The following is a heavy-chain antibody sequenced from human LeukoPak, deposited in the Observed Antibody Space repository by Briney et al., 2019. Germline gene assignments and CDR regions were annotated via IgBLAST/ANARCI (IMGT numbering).Heavy chain of an antibody. V-gene: IGHV3-30*03. Sequence: GGSLRLSCAASGFTFSSYGMHWVRQAPGKGLEWVAVISYDGSNKYYADSVKGRFTISRDNSKNTLYLQMNSLRVEDTAVYFCASILVAGRWYYDYWGQGTLVTVSS. J-gene: IGHJ4*02. CDR3: ASILVAGRWYYDY. CDR2: ISYDGSNK. CDR1: GFTFSSYG. D-gene: IGHD6-19*01.